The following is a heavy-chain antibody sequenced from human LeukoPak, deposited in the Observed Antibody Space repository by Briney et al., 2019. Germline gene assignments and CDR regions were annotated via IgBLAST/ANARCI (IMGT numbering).Heavy chain of an antibody. CDR1: GFTFSSDS. Sequence: GGSLRLSCAASGFTFSSDSMNWVRQAPGKGLEWVSSISSSSSYIYYADSVKGRFTISRDNAKNSLYLQMNSLRAEDTAVYYCARSSSSGYLNPDYWGQGTLVTVSS. J-gene: IGHJ4*02. CDR2: ISSSSSYI. CDR3: ARSSSSGYLNPDY. D-gene: IGHD3-22*01. V-gene: IGHV3-21*01.